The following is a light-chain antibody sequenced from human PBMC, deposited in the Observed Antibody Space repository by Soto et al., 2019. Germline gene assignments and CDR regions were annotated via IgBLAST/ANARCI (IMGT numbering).Light chain of an antibody. J-gene: IGLJ3*02. CDR1: GSGIGGNT. Sequence: QSVLTQPPSATGTPGQTVTVSCSGRGSGIGGNTVSWYQQLPGTAPRLLIHSNDRRPSGVPDRFSGSKSGASASLAISGLQSEDEADYYCATWDDSLDGQVFGGGTQLTVL. CDR2: SND. V-gene: IGLV1-44*01. CDR3: ATWDDSLDGQV.